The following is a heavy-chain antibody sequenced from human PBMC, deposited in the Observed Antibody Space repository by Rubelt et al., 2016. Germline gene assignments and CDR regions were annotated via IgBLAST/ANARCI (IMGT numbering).Heavy chain of an antibody. Sequence: QVQLVQSGAEVKKPGASVKVSCKASGYTFTSYGISWVRQAPGQGLEWMGWISAYNGNTNYAQKLQGRVTMTTDTSRSKGDMGLRSRRSDDTAVYYCARVSGTTNNWFDPWGQGTLVTVSS. J-gene: IGHJ5*02. CDR1: GYTFTSYG. CDR3: ARVSGTTNNWFDP. D-gene: IGHD1-1*01. CDR2: ISAYNGNT. V-gene: IGHV1-18*01.